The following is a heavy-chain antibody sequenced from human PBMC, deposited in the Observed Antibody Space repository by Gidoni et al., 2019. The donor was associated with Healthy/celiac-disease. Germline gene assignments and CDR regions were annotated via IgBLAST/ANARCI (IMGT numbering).Heavy chain of an antibody. Sequence: QVQLQQWGAGLLKPSETLSLTCAVYGGSFSGYYWSWIRQPPGKGLEWIGEINHSGSTNYNPSLKSRVTISVDTSKNQFSLKLSSVTAADTAVYYCARGASTEGISRDKSSPINFDYWGQGTLVTVSS. D-gene: IGHD6-13*01. CDR2: INHSGST. J-gene: IGHJ4*02. V-gene: IGHV4-34*01. CDR1: GGSFSGYY. CDR3: ARGASTEGISRDKSSPINFDY.